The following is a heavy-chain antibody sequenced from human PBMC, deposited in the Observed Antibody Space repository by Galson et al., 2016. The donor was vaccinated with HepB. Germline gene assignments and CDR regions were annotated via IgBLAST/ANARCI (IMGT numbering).Heavy chain of an antibody. Sequence: SLRLSCAASGFSFSNYDMHWVRQAPGKGLEWVALISYDEINKYYADSVRGRFTISRDNAKNSLYLQMNSLRFEDSGVYYCARGGGMDVWGQGTTATVSS. J-gene: IGHJ6*02. V-gene: IGHV3-30*03. CDR1: GFSFSNYD. CDR3: ARGGGMDV. CDR2: ISYDEINK. D-gene: IGHD3-16*01.